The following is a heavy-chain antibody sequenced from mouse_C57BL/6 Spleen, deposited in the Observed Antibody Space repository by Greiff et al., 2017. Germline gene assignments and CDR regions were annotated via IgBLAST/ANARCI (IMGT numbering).Heavy chain of an antibody. V-gene: IGHV1-26*01. CDR2: INPNNGGT. D-gene: IGHD1-1*01. CDR1: GYTFTDYY. Sequence: EVQLQQSGPELVKPGASVEISCKASGYTFTDYYMNWVKQSHGKSLEWIGDINPNNGGTSYNQKFKGKATLTVDQSSSTAYMELRSLTSEDSAVYYCARGEFLYGSRDYYAMDYWGQGTSVTVSS. CDR3: ARGEFLYGSRDYYAMDY. J-gene: IGHJ4*01.